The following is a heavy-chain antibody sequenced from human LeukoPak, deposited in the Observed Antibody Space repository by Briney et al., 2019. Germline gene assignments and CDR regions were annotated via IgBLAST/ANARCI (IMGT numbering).Heavy chain of an antibody. J-gene: IGHJ1*01. CDR2: INQDGSDK. CDR1: GLTFGSHW. D-gene: IGHD3-16*02. V-gene: IGHV3-7*01. CDR3: VRDPRSFHF. Sequence: PGGSLRLSCAASGLTFGSHWMSWVRQAPGKGLEWVADINQDGSDKHYVDSVKGRFTISRDNAESSLYLQVNSLRAEDTAVYYCVRDPRSFHFWGQGTLVTVSS.